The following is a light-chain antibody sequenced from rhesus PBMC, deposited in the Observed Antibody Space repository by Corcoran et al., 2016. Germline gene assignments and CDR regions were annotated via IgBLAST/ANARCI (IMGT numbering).Light chain of an antibody. CDR2: KAS. Sequence: DIQMTQSPSSLSASVGDTVTITCRASQSISSWLEWYQQKPGKAPKLLLYKASRLQSGVPSRFSCSGSGTDLPLTISSLQPEDFATYSCLQYSSSPFTFGPGTKLDIK. V-gene: IGKV1-22*01. CDR3: LQYSSSPFT. J-gene: IGKJ3*01. CDR1: QSISSW.